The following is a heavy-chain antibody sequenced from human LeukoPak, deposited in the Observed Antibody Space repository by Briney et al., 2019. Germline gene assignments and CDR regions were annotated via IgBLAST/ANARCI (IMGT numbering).Heavy chain of an antibody. CDR2: MNPNSGNT. CDR1: GYTFTSYD. J-gene: IGHJ4*02. V-gene: IGHV1-8*01. Sequence: GASVKVSCKASGYTFTSYDINWVRQATGQGLEWMGWMNPNSGNTGYAQKLQGRVTMTTDTSTSTAYMELRSLRSDDTAVYYCAGSVAAAGDFDYWGQGTLVTVSS. D-gene: IGHD6-13*01. CDR3: AGSVAAAGDFDY.